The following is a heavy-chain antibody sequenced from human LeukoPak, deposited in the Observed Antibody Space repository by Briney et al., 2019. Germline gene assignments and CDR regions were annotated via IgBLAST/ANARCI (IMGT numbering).Heavy chain of an antibody. J-gene: IGHJ4*02. D-gene: IGHD2-15*01. CDR2: ISNNGGYT. CDR1: GFTFSSSA. Sequence: GGSLRLPCAASGFTFSSSAMSWVRQGPGEGLEWVSAISNNGGYTYYADSVQGRFPISRDNSNSTLCLQMNSLRAEDTAVYYCAKQLGYCSDGSCYFPYWGQGTLVTVSS. V-gene: IGHV3-23*01. CDR3: AKQLGYCSDGSCYFPY.